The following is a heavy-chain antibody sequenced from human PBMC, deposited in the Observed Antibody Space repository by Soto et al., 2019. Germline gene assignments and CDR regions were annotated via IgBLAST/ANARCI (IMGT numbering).Heavy chain of an antibody. Sequence: QVQLQESGPGLVKPSETLSLNCTVSGGSIGTYYWSWIRQPPGKRLEWIAYIHYGGSTNYNPSLKSRVTLSLDTSTNQSSLKLNSVTAADTAVYYCARGPCRSATCYRGWFDPWGQGVLVTVSP. CDR3: ARGPCRSATCYRGWFDP. CDR1: GGSIGTYY. J-gene: IGHJ5*02. D-gene: IGHD2-2*01. CDR2: IHYGGST. V-gene: IGHV4-59*01.